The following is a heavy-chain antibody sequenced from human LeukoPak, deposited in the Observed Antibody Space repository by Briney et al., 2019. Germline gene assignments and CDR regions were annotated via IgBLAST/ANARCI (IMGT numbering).Heavy chain of an antibody. CDR3: ARVYYDFWSGYSFDY. CDR2: MNPNSGNT. V-gene: IGHV1-8*03. CDR1: GYTFTSYD. J-gene: IGHJ4*02. Sequence: ASVKVSCKASGYTFTSYDINWVRQATGQGLEWMGWMNPNSGNTGYAQKFQGRVTITRNTSISTAYMELSSLRSEDTAAYYCARVYYDFWSGYSFDYWGQGTLVTVSS. D-gene: IGHD3-3*01.